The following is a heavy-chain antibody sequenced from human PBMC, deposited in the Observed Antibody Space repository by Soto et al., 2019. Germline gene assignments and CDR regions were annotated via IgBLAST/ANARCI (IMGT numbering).Heavy chain of an antibody. Sequence: QVHLVQSGAEVKKPGASVKVSCKGSGYGFTTYGITWVRQAPGQGLEWMAWISAHNGNTNYAQKLQGRVTVTRDTSTSTAYMELRSLRSEDTAVYYCARGRYGDYWGQGALVTVSS. J-gene: IGHJ4*02. CDR2: ISAHNGNT. CDR3: ARGRYGDY. CDR1: GYGFTTYG. V-gene: IGHV1-18*01. D-gene: IGHD1-1*01.